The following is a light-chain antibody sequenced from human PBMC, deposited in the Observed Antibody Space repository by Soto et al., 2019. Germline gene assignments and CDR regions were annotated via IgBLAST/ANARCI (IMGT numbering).Light chain of an antibody. V-gene: IGLV2-14*01. CDR1: SSDVGGYKY. CDR3: MSYTDSTSLV. J-gene: IGLJ1*01. Sequence: QSVLTQPASVSGSPGQSITISCTGTSSDVGGYKYVSWYQHHPGKAPKLMIYEVSNRPSGVSNRFSGSKSGNTASLTISGLQAEDEADYYCMSYTDSTSLVFGTGTQLTVL. CDR2: EVS.